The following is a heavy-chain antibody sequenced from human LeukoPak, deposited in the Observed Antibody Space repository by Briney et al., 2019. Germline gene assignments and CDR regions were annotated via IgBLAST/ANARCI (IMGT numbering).Heavy chain of an antibody. D-gene: IGHD6-6*01. J-gene: IGHJ5*02. CDR3: ARDRAARPMGWFDP. CDR2: ISAYNGNT. Sequence: ASVKVSCKASGYTFTSYGISWVRQAPGQGLEWMGWISAYNGNTNYAQKLQGRVTMTTDTSTSTAYMELRSLRSDDTAVYYCARDRAARPMGWFDPWGQGTLVTVSS. V-gene: IGHV1-18*01. CDR1: GYTFTSYG.